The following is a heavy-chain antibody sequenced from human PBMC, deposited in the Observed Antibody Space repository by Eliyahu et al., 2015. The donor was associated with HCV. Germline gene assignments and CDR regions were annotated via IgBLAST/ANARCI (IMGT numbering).Heavy chain of an antibody. D-gene: IGHD3-10*01. CDR3: TTGAPGGFDYYLDV. Sequence: EVQLVESGGGLVKPGGSLRLXCXASXFPFSKAWMXWVRQAPGKGLEWXGRIKSKTDGGTTDYAAPVKGRFTISRDDSKSTLYLQMNSLKTEDTAVYYCTTGAPGGFDYYLDVWGQGTTVTVSS. CDR1: XFPFSKAW. V-gene: IGHV3-15*01. J-gene: IGHJ6*03. CDR2: IKSKTDGGTT.